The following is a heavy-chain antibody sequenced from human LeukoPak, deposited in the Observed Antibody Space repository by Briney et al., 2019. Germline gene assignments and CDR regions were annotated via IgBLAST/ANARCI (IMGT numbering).Heavy chain of an antibody. CDR3: AREYGSGSYTGIDY. CDR2: IRAYNSAYKRNT. D-gene: IGHD3-10*01. J-gene: IGHJ4*02. CDR1: GYTFINYG. Sequence: ASVTVSCKASGYTFINYGITWVRQAPGQGLEWMGWIRAYNSAYKRNTHYAQKLQGRVTMTTDTSTNTGYMERRSLRSDDTAVYYCAREYGSGSYTGIDYWGQGTLVTVSS. V-gene: IGHV1-18*01.